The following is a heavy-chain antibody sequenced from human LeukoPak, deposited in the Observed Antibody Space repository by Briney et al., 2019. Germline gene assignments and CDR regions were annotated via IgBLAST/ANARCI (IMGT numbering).Heavy chain of an antibody. Sequence: GGSLRLSCVVSGFTLSSDWMSWVRQAPGKGLEWVANMKKDGNEKYYVEFVQGRFTISRDNAKTSLYLQMNSLRAEDTAVYYCARGRYSSRSGGYYFDIWGRGTLVSVSS. V-gene: IGHV3-7*01. CDR3: ARGRYSSRSGGYYFDI. CDR1: GFTLSSDW. D-gene: IGHD2-2*01. CDR2: MKKDGNEK. J-gene: IGHJ4*02.